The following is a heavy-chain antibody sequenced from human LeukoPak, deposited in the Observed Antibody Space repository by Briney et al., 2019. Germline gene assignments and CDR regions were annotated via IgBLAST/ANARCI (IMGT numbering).Heavy chain of an antibody. CDR3: ARGPIAARRGWFDP. J-gene: IGHJ5*02. CDR1: GGSFSGYY. V-gene: IGHV4-34*01. CDR2: TNHSGST. Sequence: SETLSLTCAVYGGSFSGYYWSWIRQPPGKGLEWIGETNHSGSTNYNPSLKSRVTISVDTSKNQFSLKLSSVTAADTAVYYCARGPIAARRGWFDPWGQGTLVTVSS. D-gene: IGHD6-6*01.